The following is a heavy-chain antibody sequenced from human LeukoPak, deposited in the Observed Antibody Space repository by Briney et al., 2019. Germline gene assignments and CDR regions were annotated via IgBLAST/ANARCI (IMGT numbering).Heavy chain of an antibody. CDR1: GFTFSSYA. CDR3: ATTSSRWYSGLYGGLFY. CDR2: ISGSGGST. V-gene: IGHV3-23*01. Sequence: GGSLRLSCAASGFTFSSYAMSWVRQAPGKGLEWVSAISGSGGSTYYADSVKGRFTISRDNSKNTLYLQMNSLRAEDTAVYYCATTSSRWYSGLYGGLFYWGQGTLVTVSS. J-gene: IGHJ4*02. D-gene: IGHD6-13*01.